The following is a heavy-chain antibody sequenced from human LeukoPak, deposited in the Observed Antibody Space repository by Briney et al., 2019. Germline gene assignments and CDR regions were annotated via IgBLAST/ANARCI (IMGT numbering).Heavy chain of an antibody. V-gene: IGHV3-23*01. D-gene: IGHD6-13*01. CDR3: ARDGIAAVDFDY. CDR1: GFTFSSYS. CDR2: ISAGGST. Sequence: PGGSLRLSCAASGFTFSSYSLTWVRQAPGKGLEWVSLISAGGSTYYADSVKGRFTISRDNTKNTLYLQVNSLRAEDTAVYYCARDGIAAVDFDYWGQGILVTVSS. J-gene: IGHJ4*02.